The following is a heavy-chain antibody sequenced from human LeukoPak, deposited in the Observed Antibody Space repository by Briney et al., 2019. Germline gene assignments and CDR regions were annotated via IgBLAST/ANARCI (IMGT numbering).Heavy chain of an antibody. J-gene: IGHJ4*02. CDR2: IWYDGSNK. D-gene: IGHD5-12*01. V-gene: IGHV3-33*08. CDR3: ASPGYDDYFDY. Sequence: PGGSLRLPCAASGFTFSNAWMSWVRQAPGKGLEWVAIIWYDGSNKYYADSVKGRFTISRDNSKNTLYLQMNSPRAEDTAVYYCASPGYDDYFDYWGQGTLVTVSS. CDR1: GFTFSNAW.